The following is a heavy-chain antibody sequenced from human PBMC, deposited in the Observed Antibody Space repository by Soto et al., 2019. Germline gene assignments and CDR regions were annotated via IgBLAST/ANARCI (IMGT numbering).Heavy chain of an antibody. Sequence: SGGALRLSCAASGFAFDDYAMHWVRQAPGKGLEWVSGISWNSGSIGYADSVKGRFTISRDNAKNSLYLQMNSLRAEDTALYYCAKDMSRVAVTHIDYWGQGTLVTVSS. CDR1: GFAFDDYA. D-gene: IGHD3-22*01. CDR3: AKDMSRVAVTHIDY. CDR2: ISWNSGSI. J-gene: IGHJ4*02. V-gene: IGHV3-9*01.